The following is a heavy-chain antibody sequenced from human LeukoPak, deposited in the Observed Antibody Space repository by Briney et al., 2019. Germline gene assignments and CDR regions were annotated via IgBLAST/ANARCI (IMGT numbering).Heavy chain of an antibody. V-gene: IGHV3-11*04. Sequence: GGSLRLSCVASGFNFGDYYMNWIRQSPGKGLEWISYMSSRSGIIYYGGSVKGRFTISRDNAKNSVHLQMNSLRAEDTAVYYCATRHCSIAACRASSYKCMDDWGKGTTVTVSS. CDR1: GFNFGDYY. CDR2: MSSRSGII. D-gene: IGHD2-2*01. CDR3: ATRHCSIAACRASSYKCMDD. J-gene: IGHJ6*04.